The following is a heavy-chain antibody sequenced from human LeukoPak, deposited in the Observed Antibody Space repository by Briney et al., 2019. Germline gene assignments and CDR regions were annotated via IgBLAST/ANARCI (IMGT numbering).Heavy chain of an antibody. J-gene: IGHJ4*02. CDR1: GYTFTGYY. Sequence: ASVKVSCKASGYTFTGYYMHWVRQAPGQGLEWVGIINPNAGSTSYAEKFQDRVTMTRDTSTSTVYMELSSLRFEDTAVYYCARAPDNYGIDDYWGQGTLVTVSS. CDR3: ARAPDNYGIDDY. CDR2: INPNAGST. V-gene: IGHV1-46*01. D-gene: IGHD5-18*01.